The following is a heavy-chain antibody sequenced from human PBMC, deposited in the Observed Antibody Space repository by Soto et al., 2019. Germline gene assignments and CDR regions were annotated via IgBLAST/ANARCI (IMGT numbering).Heavy chain of an antibody. CDR2: ISWNSGSI. CDR3: AKDSIPYGDYVGIGYFDY. V-gene: IGHV3-9*01. CDR1: GFTFDDYA. J-gene: IGHJ4*02. Sequence: PGGSLRVSCAASGFTFDDYAMHWVRQAPGKGLEWVSGISWNSGSIGYADSVKGRFTISRDNAKNSLYLQMNSLRAEDTALYYCAKDSIPYGDYVGIGYFDYWGQGTLVTSPQ. D-gene: IGHD4-17*01.